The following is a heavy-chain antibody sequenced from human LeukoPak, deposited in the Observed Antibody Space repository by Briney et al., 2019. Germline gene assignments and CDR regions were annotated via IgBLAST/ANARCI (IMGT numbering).Heavy chain of an antibody. D-gene: IGHD4-17*01. CDR1: GGTFSSYA. J-gene: IGHJ6*02. CDR3: ATTTRGGYYYGMDV. V-gene: IGHV1-69*04. Sequence: ASVQVSCKASGGTFSSYAISWVRQAPGQGLEWMGRIIPILGIANYAQKFQGRVTITADKSTSTAYMELSSLRSEDTAVYYCATTTRGGYYYGMDVWGQGTTVTVSS. CDR2: IIPILGIA.